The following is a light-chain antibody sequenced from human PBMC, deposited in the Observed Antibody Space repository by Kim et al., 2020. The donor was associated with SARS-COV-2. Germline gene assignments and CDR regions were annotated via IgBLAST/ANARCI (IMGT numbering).Light chain of an antibody. Sequence: VSPGQTASITCSGVKLGDKYACWYQQKPGQSPVLVIYQDSKRPSGIPERFSGSNSGNTATLTISGTQAMDEADYYCQAWDSSTEVVFGGGTQLTVL. CDR3: QAWDSSTEVV. V-gene: IGLV3-1*01. J-gene: IGLJ2*01. CDR2: QDS. CDR1: KLGDKY.